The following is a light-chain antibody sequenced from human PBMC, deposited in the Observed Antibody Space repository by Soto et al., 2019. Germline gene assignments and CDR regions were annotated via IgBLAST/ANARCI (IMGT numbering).Light chain of an antibody. Sequence: QTVVTQPPSASGTPGQRVTISCSGSSSNIGSHPVNWYQQLPGTAPKLLLYGNNQRPSGVPDRFSASKSGTSASLAISGLQSDDEAIYYCASWDDNLNGGVFGGGTKLTVL. CDR3: ASWDDNLNGGV. CDR1: SSNIGSHP. J-gene: IGLJ3*02. V-gene: IGLV1-44*01. CDR2: GNN.